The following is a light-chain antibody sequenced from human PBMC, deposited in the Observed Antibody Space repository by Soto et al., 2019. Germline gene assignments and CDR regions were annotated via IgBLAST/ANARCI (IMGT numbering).Light chain of an antibody. Sequence: EIVLTQSPGTLSFSPGERATLSCSASQSVSNNYLAWYQQKPGQAPRLLIYGASNRATGIPDRFSGSGSGTDFTLTISRLEPEDFAVYYCQQYGSSWTFGQGTKVDIK. J-gene: IGKJ1*01. CDR2: GAS. CDR3: QQYGSSWT. CDR1: QSVSNNY. V-gene: IGKV3-20*01.